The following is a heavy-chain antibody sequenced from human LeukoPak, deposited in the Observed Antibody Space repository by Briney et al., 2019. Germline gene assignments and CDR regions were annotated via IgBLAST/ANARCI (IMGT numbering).Heavy chain of an antibody. J-gene: IGHJ5*02. CDR1: GGTFSSYA. D-gene: IGHD6-6*01. V-gene: IGHV1-69*04. Sequence: SVKVSCKASGGTFSSYAISWVRQAPGQGLEWMGRIIPILGIANYAQRFQGRVTITADKSTSTAYMELRSLRSDDTAVYYCARGGAARGNNWFDPWGQGTLVTVSS. CDR3: ARGGAARGNNWFDP. CDR2: IIPILGIA.